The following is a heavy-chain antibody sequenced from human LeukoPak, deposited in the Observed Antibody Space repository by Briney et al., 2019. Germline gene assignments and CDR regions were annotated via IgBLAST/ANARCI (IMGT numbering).Heavy chain of an antibody. D-gene: IGHD3-16*01. Sequence: SETLSLTCTVSGGSISSSTYYWGWIRRPPGKGLEWIGSIDYSGSTYYNPSLKSRVTVSVDTSKNQFSLNLSSVTAADTAVYYCVRGSTLRHYQYWGQGTLVTVSS. CDR3: VRGSTLRHYQY. V-gene: IGHV4-39*01. CDR1: GGSISSSTYY. CDR2: IDYSGST. J-gene: IGHJ4*02.